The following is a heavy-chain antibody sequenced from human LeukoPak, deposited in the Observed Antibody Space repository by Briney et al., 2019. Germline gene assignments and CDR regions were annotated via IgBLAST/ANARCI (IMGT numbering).Heavy chain of an antibody. Sequence: GGSLRLSCAASGFTFSRYDMHWVRQTTGKSLEWVSTISTAGDTYYLGSVKGRFTISRENAKNSLYLEMNSLRVGDTAVYYCVRDIGGYYNGMDVWGQGTTVTVSS. D-gene: IGHD3-16*01. CDR3: VRDIGGYYNGMDV. CDR2: ISTAGDT. J-gene: IGHJ6*02. CDR1: GFTFSRYD. V-gene: IGHV3-13*01.